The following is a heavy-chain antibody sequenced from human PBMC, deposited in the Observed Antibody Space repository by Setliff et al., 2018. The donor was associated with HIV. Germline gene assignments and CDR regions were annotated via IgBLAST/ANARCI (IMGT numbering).Heavy chain of an antibody. J-gene: IGHJ6*02. CDR2: IIPIFGTA. CDR1: GGTFSNYA. V-gene: IGHV1-69*05. Sequence: SVKVSCKASGGTFSNYAFSWVRQAPGQGLGWMGGIIPIFGTANYAQKFQGRVTITTDGSTSTAYMELSSLRSEDTAVYYCARGYCSGGSCYGTYYYYGIDVWGQGTTVTVSS. D-gene: IGHD2-15*01. CDR3: ARGYCSGGSCYGTYYYYGIDV.